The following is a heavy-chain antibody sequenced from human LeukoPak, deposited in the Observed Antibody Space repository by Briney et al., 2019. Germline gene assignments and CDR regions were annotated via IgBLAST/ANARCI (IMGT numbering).Heavy chain of an antibody. Sequence: ASVKVSCKASGYTFTSYGISWVRQAPGQGLEWMGWISAYNGNTNYAQKLQGRVTMTTDTSTSTAYMELRSLRSEDTDVYYCARESSDYGAGWFDPWGQGTLVTVSS. CDR1: GYTFTSYG. CDR2: ISAYNGNT. D-gene: IGHD4-17*01. J-gene: IGHJ5*02. CDR3: ARESSDYGAGWFDP. V-gene: IGHV1-18*01.